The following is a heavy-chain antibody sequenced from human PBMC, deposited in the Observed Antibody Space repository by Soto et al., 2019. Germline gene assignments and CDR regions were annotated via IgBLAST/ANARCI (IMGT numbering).Heavy chain of an antibody. D-gene: IGHD3-10*01. CDR2: IYYSGST. CDR1: GDSISSSNYY. J-gene: IGHJ4*02. V-gene: IGHV4-39*01. Sequence: SETLSLTCTVSGDSISSSNYYWGWIRQPPGKGLEWIGSIYYSGSTYYNPSLKSRVTISVDTSKNQFSLKLSSVTAADTAVYYCARQPHYYYGSGSYRLDYWGQGTLVTVSS. CDR3: ARQPHYYYGSGSYRLDY.